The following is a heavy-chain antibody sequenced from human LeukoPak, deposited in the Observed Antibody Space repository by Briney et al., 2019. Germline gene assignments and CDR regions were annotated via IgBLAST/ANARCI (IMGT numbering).Heavy chain of an antibody. J-gene: IGHJ5*02. CDR3: ARSMVRGPTGVVDP. Sequence: PSETLFLTCTVSGGSISSSSYYWGWIRQPPGKGLEWIGSIYYSGSTYYNPSLKSRVTISVDTSKNQFSLKLSSVTAADTAVYYCARSMVRGPTGVVDPWGQGTLVTVSS. D-gene: IGHD3-10*01. V-gene: IGHV4-39*01. CDR2: IYYSGST. CDR1: GGSISSSSYY.